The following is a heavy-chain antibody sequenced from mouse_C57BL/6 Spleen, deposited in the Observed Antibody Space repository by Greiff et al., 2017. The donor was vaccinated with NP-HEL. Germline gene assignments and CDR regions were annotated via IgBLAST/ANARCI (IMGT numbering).Heavy chain of an antibody. CDR3: ARYDFDVGAMDY. J-gene: IGHJ4*01. Sequence: QVQLQQSGPELVKPGASVKISCKASGYAFSSSWMNWVKQRPGKGLEWIGRIYPGDGDTNYNGKFKGKATLTADKSSSTAYMELSSLTSEDSAVYCCARYDFDVGAMDYGGQGTSVTVSS. CDR2: IYPGDGDT. D-gene: IGHD2-4*01. V-gene: IGHV1-82*01. CDR1: GYAFSSSW.